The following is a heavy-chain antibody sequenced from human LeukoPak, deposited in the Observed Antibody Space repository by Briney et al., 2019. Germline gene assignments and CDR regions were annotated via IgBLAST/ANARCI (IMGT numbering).Heavy chain of an antibody. CDR1: GGPMSSDH. J-gene: IGHJ3*02. V-gene: IGHV4-59*07. Sequence: SDTLSVTCSVSGGPMSSDHWNWIRQTPGKGLEWIGCIYYSGRTYYNPSLKSRVTIPVDMSKSQCSLRLTCVTAADTAVYYCARKNDFEIWGQGTLVTVSS. CDR3: ARKNDFEI. CDR2: IYYSGRT. D-gene: IGHD2/OR15-2a*01.